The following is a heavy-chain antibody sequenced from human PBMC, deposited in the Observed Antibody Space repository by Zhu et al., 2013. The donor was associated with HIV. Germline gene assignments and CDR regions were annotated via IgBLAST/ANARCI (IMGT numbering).Heavy chain of an antibody. CDR3: AKFWGGNSPGMDY. CDR2: ISYDGSNK. V-gene: IGHV3-30*18. CDR1: GFTFSSYG. D-gene: IGHD3-3*01. J-gene: IGHJ4*02. Sequence: VQLVESGGGVVQPGRSLRLSCAASGFTFSSYGMHWVRQAPGKGLEWVAVISYDGSNKYYADSVKGRFTISRDNSKNTLYLQLNSLRAEDTAVYYCAKFWGGNSPGMDYWGQGTLVTVSS.